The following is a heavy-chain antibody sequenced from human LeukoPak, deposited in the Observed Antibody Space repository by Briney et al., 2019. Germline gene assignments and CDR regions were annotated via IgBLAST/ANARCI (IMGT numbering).Heavy chain of an antibody. CDR3: ATEDCSSTSCYDY. D-gene: IGHD2-2*01. V-gene: IGHV3-11*04. CDR1: GFTFSDYY. Sequence: PGGSLRLSCAASGFTFSDYYMSWIRQAPGKGLEWVSYISSSGSTIYYADSVKGRFTISRDNAKNSLYLQMNSLRAEDTAVYYCATEDCSSTSCYDYWGQGTLVTVSS. J-gene: IGHJ4*02. CDR2: ISSSGSTI.